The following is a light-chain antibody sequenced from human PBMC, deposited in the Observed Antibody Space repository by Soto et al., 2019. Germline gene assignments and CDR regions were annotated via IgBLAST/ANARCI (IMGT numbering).Light chain of an antibody. CDR2: EVT. J-gene: IGLJ1*01. CDR1: FSDVGGYDY. CDR3: SSHTSGSTRV. V-gene: IGLV2-14*01. Sequence: QSVLTQPASVSGSPGQSIAISCTGTFSDVGGYDYVSWYQQHPDKAPKLMIYEVTKRPSGVSKRFSGSKSGNTASLTISGLQPEDEADYYCSSHTSGSTRVFGSGTKVTVL.